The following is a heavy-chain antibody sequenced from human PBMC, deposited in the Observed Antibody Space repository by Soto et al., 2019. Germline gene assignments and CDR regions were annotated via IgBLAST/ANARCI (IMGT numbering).Heavy chain of an antibody. CDR3: ARHPRDDYNYGGSGIFDY. Sequence: QLQLQESGPGLVKPSETLSLTCSVSGGSISSRTFWWDWIRQPPGKGLEWIGDMYYSGSSYSSPSLKSRVTLSVDTSKHQLSLKLNSATAADTAVYYWARHPRDDYNYGGSGIFDYWGQGTLVTVSS. J-gene: IGHJ4*02. V-gene: IGHV4-39*01. CDR2: MYYSGSS. CDR1: GGSISSRTFW. D-gene: IGHD4-4*01.